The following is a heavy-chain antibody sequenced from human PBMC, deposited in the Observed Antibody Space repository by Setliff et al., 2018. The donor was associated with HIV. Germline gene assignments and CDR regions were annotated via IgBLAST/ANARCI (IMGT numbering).Heavy chain of an antibody. V-gene: IGHV3-53*01. CDR1: GFSVGTYY. D-gene: IGHD4-17*01. CDR3: VKGRLRENYD. Sequence: GGSLRLSCAVYGFSVGTYYMTWVRQAPGKGLEWVSVIYSGGRAYYADSVKGRFTVSRDNSNNTLYLQMNNLRVEDTAVYYCVKGRLRENYDRGRGTLVTVSS. J-gene: IGHJ4*02. CDR2: IYSGGRA.